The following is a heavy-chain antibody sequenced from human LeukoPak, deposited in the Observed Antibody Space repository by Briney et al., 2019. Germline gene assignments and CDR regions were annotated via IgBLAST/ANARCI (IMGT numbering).Heavy chain of an antibody. CDR3: ARVKGVVTAILDY. CDR2: IYHSGST. Sequence: PSETLSLTCTVSGGSISTSSYYWGWIRQPPGKGLEWIGSIYHSGSTYYNPSLKSRVTISVDTSKNQFSLKLSSVTAADTAVYYCARVKGVVTAILDYWGQGTLVTVSS. J-gene: IGHJ4*02. V-gene: IGHV4-39*07. CDR1: GGSISTSSYY. D-gene: IGHD2-21*02.